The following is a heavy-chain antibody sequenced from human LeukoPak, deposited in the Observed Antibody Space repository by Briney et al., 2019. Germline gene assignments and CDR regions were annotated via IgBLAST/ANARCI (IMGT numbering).Heavy chain of an antibody. CDR2: INPNSGGT. CDR3: ARGIDCSSTSCYYDY. CDR1: GYTFTGYY. V-gene: IGHV1-2*02. Sequence: ASVKVSCKASGYTFTGYYMHWVRQAPGQGLEWMGWINPNSGGTNYAQKFQGRVTMTRDTSISTAYMELSRLRSDGTAVYYCARGIDCSSTSCYYDYWGQGTLVTVSS. J-gene: IGHJ4*02. D-gene: IGHD2-2*01.